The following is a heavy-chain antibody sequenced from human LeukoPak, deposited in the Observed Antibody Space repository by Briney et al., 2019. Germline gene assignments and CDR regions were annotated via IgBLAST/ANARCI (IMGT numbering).Heavy chain of an antibody. CDR2: INHSGST. V-gene: IGHV4-34*01. CDR3: ARDRSGYFYAMDV. Sequence: SETLSLTCAVYGGSLSGYYWSWIRQPPGKGLEWIGEINHSGSTNYNPSLKSRVTISVDTSKNQYSLKLSSVTAADTAVYYCARDRSGYFYAMDVWGQGTTVTVSS. D-gene: IGHD6-25*01. J-gene: IGHJ6*02. CDR1: GGSLSGYY.